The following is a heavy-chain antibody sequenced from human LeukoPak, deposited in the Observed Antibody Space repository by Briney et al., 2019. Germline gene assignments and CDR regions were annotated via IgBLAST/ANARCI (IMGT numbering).Heavy chain of an antibody. Sequence: SETLSLTCTVSGGSISSYYWSWIRQPPGKGLEWIGFIYYTGSTHYNPSLKCRVTVSVDTSKNQFSLKLSAVTAADTAVYYCARHYIQPPHYFDYWGQGTLVTVSS. CDR3: ARHYIQPPHYFDY. D-gene: IGHD2-2*01. J-gene: IGHJ4*02. CDR1: GGSISSYY. V-gene: IGHV4-59*08. CDR2: IYYTGST.